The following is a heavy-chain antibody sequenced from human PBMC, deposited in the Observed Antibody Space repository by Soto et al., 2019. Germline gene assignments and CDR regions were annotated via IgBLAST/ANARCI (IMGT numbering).Heavy chain of an antibody. J-gene: IGHJ6*03. CDR3: AKDIGDYDHYYMDV. CDR2: ISWNSGSI. CDR1: GFTFDDYA. V-gene: IGHV3-9*01. Sequence: EVQLVESGGGLVQPGRSLRLSCAASGFTFDDYAMHWVRQAPGKGLEWVSGISWNSGSIGYADSVKGRFTISRDNAKNSLYLQMNSLRAEDTALYYCAKDIGDYDHYYMDVWGKGTTVTVSS. D-gene: IGHD4-17*01.